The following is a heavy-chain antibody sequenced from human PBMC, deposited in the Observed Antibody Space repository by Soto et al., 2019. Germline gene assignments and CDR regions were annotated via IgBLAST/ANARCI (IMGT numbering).Heavy chain of an antibody. CDR1: GFTVSSNY. CDR3: ARDLLWFGELLPDDAFDI. V-gene: IGHV3-66*01. Sequence: GGSLRLSCAASGFTVSSNYMSWVRQAPGKGLEWVSVIYSGGSTYYADSVKGRFTISRDNSKNTLYLQMNSLRAEDTAVYYCARDLLWFGELLPDDAFDIWGQGTMVTVSS. J-gene: IGHJ3*02. CDR2: IYSGGST. D-gene: IGHD3-10*01.